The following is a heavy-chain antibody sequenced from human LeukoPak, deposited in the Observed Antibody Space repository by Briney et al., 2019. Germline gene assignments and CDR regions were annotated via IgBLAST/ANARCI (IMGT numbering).Heavy chain of an antibody. CDR1: GFTFSSYW. D-gene: IGHD2-15*01. CDR2: IKQDGSEK. Sequence: GGSLRLSCAASGFTFSSYWMSWVRQAPGKGLEWVANIKQDGSEKYYVDSVKGRFTISRDNAKNSLYLQMNSLRAEDTAVYYCARDGWHCSGGSCYSYYFDYWGQGTLVTVSS. J-gene: IGHJ4*02. V-gene: IGHV3-7*01. CDR3: ARDGWHCSGGSCYSYYFDY.